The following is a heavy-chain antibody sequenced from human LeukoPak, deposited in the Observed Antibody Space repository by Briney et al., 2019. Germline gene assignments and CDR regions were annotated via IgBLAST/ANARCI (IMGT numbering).Heavy chain of an antibody. V-gene: IGHV4-31*03. CDR1: GGSISSSGYY. Sequence: SETLSLTCTVSGGSISSSGYYWSWLRQHPGKGLEWIGYIYNSGSTYYNPSLKSRVTISVDTSKNQFSLKLSSVTAADTAVYYCARVGTGLDYWGQGTLVTVSS. J-gene: IGHJ4*02. CDR2: IYNSGST. CDR3: ARVGTGLDY. D-gene: IGHD3/OR15-3a*01.